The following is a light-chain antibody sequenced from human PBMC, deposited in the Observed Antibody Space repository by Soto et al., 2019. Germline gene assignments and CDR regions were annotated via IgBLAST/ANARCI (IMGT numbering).Light chain of an antibody. CDR3: QQSYSTPHT. CDR2: AAS. V-gene: IGKV1-39*01. J-gene: IGKJ5*01. Sequence: DIQMTHSPSSLSASVGDRVTITXXASQSISSYLNWYQQKPGKAPKLLIYAASSLQSGVPSRFSGSGSGTDFTLTISSLQPEDFATYYCQQSYSTPHTFGQATRLEIK. CDR1: QSISSY.